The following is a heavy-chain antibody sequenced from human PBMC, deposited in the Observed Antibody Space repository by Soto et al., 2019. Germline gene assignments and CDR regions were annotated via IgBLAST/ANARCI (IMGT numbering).Heavy chain of an antibody. CDR1: GFTFSSYA. J-gene: IGHJ6*02. CDR2: ISGSGGST. V-gene: IGHV3-23*01. CDR3: AKNSDYYYYYGMDV. Sequence: GGSLRLSCAASGFTFSSYAMSWVRQAPGKGLEWVSAISGSGGSTYYADSVKGRFTISRDNSKNTLYLQMNSLRAEDTAVYYCAKNSDYYYYYGMDVWGQGTTVTVSS.